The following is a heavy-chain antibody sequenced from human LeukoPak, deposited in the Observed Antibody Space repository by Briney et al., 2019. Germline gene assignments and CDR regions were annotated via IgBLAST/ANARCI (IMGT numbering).Heavy chain of an antibody. D-gene: IGHD3-22*01. CDR2: INYSGNT. J-gene: IGHJ4*02. CDR1: GASINSHY. CDR3: ARHFSNNYYDSSGYTDY. V-gene: IGHV4-59*08. Sequence: PSETLSLTCTVSGASINSHYWSWIRQPPGKGLEWIGYINYSGNTNYNPSLKSRVTISVDTSKNQISLKLSSVTAADTAVYYCARHFSNNYYDSSGYTDYWGQGTLVTVSS.